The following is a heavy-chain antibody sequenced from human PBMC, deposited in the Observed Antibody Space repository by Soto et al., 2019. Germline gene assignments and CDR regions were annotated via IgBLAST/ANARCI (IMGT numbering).Heavy chain of an antibody. CDR1: GYTFTGYY. CDR3: ASGDCSGGSCYGTFDY. Sequence: ASVKVSCKYSGYTFTGYYMHWVRQDTRQGLEWMGWINPNSGGTNYAQKFQGRVTMTRDTSISTAYMELSRLRSDDTAVYYCASGDCSGGSCYGTFDYWGQGTLVTVS. V-gene: IGHV1-2*02. CDR2: INPNSGGT. D-gene: IGHD2-15*01. J-gene: IGHJ4*02.